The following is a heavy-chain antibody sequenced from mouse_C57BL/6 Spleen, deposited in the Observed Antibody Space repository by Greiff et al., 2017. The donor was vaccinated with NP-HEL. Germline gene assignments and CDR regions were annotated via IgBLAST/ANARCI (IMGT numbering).Heavy chain of an antibody. CDR1: GYSITSGYY. CDR2: ISYDGSN. V-gene: IGHV3-6*01. D-gene: IGHD2-3*01. J-gene: IGHJ2*01. CDR3: ARDSGYDLY. Sequence: ESGPGLVKPSQSLSLTCSVTGYSITSGYYWNWIRQFPGNKLEWMGYISYDGSNNYNPSLKNRISITRDTSKNQFFLKLNSVTTEDTATYYCARDSGYDLYWGQGTTLTVSS.